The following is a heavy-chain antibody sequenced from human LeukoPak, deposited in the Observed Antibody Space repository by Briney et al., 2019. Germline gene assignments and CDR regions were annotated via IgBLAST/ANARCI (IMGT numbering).Heavy chain of an antibody. V-gene: IGHV3-73*01. CDR2: IRSKEYSYAT. J-gene: IGHJ6*02. Sequence: GGSLRLSCAASGFTFSASPIHWVRQASGKGLEWVGRIRSKEYSYATTCAESMKGRCSVSRDDSQNTAFLQLSDLKTEDTAMYYCARRVGDSYFYGMDLWGQGTPVTVSS. CDR3: ARRVGDSYFYGMDL. CDR1: GFTFSASP. D-gene: IGHD5/OR15-5a*01.